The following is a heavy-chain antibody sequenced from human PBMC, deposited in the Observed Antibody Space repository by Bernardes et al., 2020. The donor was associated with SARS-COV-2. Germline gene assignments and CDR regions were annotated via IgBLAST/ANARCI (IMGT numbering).Heavy chain of an antibody. J-gene: IGHJ4*02. Sequence: ASVKVSCKASGFSFSTYYIHWVRQAPGQGQGLEWMGMISPSGGSANYAQKFQGRVTMTRDMSTSTVYLELSSLTSEDTAVYYCARPRRARDSSGYYDYWGQGTLVTVSS. CDR2: ISPSGGSA. V-gene: IGHV1-46*01. D-gene: IGHD3-22*01. CDR3: ARPRRARDSSGYYDY. CDR1: GFSFSTYY.